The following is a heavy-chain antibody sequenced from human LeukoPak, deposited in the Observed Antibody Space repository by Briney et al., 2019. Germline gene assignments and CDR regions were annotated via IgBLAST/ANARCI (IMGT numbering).Heavy chain of an antibody. Sequence: GGSLRLSCAASGFTFCNYAMHWVRQAPGKGLDWVSAISTSGGDTFYPDSVRGRFSISRDNSKNTLYLQMNSLRAEDTALYYCVRVNADYYFDSWGQGTLVTVSS. CDR1: GFTFCNYA. CDR3: VRVNADYYFDS. J-gene: IGHJ4*02. CDR2: ISTSGGDT. V-gene: IGHV3-23*01. D-gene: IGHD4-17*01.